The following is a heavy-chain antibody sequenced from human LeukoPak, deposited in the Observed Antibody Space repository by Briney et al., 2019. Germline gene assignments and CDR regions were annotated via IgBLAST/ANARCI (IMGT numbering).Heavy chain of an antibody. Sequence: ASVKVSCKASGYTFTSYGISWVRQAPGQGLEWRGWISAYNGNTNYAQKIQGRVTMTTDTSTSTAYMELRSLRSDDTAVYYCARVKGNYYDSSGYYHFDYWGQGTLVTVSS. V-gene: IGHV1-18*01. CDR2: ISAYNGNT. CDR3: ARVKGNYYDSSGYYHFDY. D-gene: IGHD3-22*01. J-gene: IGHJ4*02. CDR1: GYTFTSYG.